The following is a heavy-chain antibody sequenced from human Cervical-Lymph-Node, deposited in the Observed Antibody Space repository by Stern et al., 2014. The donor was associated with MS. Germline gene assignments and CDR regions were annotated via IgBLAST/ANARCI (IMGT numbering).Heavy chain of an antibody. J-gene: IGHJ6*02. CDR1: GFTFSRYA. V-gene: IGHV3-30-3*01. CDR2: ISYDGSNK. Sequence: VQLVESGGGVVQPGRSLRLSCAASGFTFSRYAMHWVRQAPGKGLEWVAVISYDGSNKYYADSVKGRFTSSRDNSKNTLYLQVNSLRPGDTAVYYCASGSGSDRGYYYGMDVWGQGTTVTVAS. D-gene: IGHD3-10*01. CDR3: ASGSGSDRGYYYGMDV.